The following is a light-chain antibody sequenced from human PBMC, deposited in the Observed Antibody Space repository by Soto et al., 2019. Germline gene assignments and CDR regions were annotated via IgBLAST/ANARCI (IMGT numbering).Light chain of an antibody. CDR3: QSYNSSLSGSV. Sequence: QSVLTQPPSVSGAPGQRLTISCTGSSSNIGAGYDVHWYQQLPGTAPKLLIYANTARPSGVPARFSGSKSGTSASLAINGRQTEDEADYYCQSYNSSLSGSVFGTGTKVTVL. CDR2: ANT. V-gene: IGLV1-40*01. J-gene: IGLJ1*01. CDR1: SSNIGAGYD.